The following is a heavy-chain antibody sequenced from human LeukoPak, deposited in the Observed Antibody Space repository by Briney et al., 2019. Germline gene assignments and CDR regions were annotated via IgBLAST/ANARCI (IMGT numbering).Heavy chain of an antibody. J-gene: IGHJ5*02. Sequence: ASVKVTCKASEYTLTDYYMQWVRQAPGQGLVWMGWINPNSGGTNYAQNFQGRVTMTRDTSISTAYMELRGLISDDTAVYYCARVYGSGSPWMNFDPWGQGTLVTVSS. V-gene: IGHV1-2*02. D-gene: IGHD3-10*01. CDR2: INPNSGGT. CDR3: ARVYGSGSPWMNFDP. CDR1: EYTLTDYY.